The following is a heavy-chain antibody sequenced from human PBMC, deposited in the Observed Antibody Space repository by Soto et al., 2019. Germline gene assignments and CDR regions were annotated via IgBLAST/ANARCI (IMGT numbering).Heavy chain of an antibody. CDR2: IYYSGST. D-gene: IGHD2-15*01. V-gene: IGHV4-59*01. J-gene: IGHJ4*02. Sequence: SETLSLTCTVSGGSLSSFYWSWLRPPPGKGLEWIGYIYYSGSTNYNPSLKSRVTISVDTSKNQFSLKLSSVTAADTAVYYCARARVDYFDFWGQGTLVTGSS. CDR1: GGSLSSFY. CDR3: ARARVDYFDF.